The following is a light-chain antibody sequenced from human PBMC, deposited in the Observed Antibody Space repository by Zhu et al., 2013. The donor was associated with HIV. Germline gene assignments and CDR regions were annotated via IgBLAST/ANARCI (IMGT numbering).Light chain of an antibody. V-gene: IGKV1-39*01. CDR3: QQSHSLPYT. CDR1: QDINKY. J-gene: IGKJ2*01. Sequence: DIQMTQSPSSLSASIGDRVTITCRASQDINKYLNWYQQKPGKAPKILIYGASSLQSGVPSRFSGSGFRTDFSLTISSLQPEDFASYFCQQSHSLPYTFGQGTNLEIK. CDR2: GAS.